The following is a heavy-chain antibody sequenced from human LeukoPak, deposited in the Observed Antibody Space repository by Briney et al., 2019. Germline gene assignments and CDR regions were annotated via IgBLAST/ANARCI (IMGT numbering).Heavy chain of an antibody. D-gene: IGHD3-22*01. CDR3: ANEATYYYDSSGLDY. J-gene: IGHJ4*02. CDR1: GFTFSSYG. V-gene: IGHV3-30*18. CDR2: ISYDGSNK. Sequence: GGSLRLSCAASGFTFSSYGMHWVRQAPGKGLEWVAVISYDGSNKYYADSVKGRFTISRDNSKNTLYLQMNSLRAEDTAVYYCANEATYYYDSSGLDYWGQGTLVTVSS.